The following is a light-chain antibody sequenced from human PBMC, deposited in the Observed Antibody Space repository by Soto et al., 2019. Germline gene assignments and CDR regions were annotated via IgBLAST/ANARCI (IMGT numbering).Light chain of an antibody. V-gene: IGKV3-20*01. CDR1: QSASSSY. CDR2: GAS. J-gene: IGKJ3*01. Sequence: EIVLTQSPGTLSLSPGERATLSCRASQSASSSYLAWYQQKPGQAPRLLIYGASSRATGIPDRFSGSGSGTDFTLTISRLEPEDFAVYYCQQYGSSPTFGPGTKVDIK. CDR3: QQYGSSPT.